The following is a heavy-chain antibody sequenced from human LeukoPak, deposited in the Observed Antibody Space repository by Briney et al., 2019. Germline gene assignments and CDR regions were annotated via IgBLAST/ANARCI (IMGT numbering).Heavy chain of an antibody. J-gene: IGHJ4*02. CDR1: GDSISYFY. CDR3: ARGVVAAAGRTFDF. CDR2: IYNSGST. Sequence: SETLSLTCSVSGDSISYFYWSWIRQAAGKGLEWIGRIYNSGSTDYNASLKSRVTMSLDTSKNQFSLKLSSVTAADTAIYYCARGVVAAAGRTFDFWGQGTLVTVSS. D-gene: IGHD6-13*01. V-gene: IGHV4-4*07.